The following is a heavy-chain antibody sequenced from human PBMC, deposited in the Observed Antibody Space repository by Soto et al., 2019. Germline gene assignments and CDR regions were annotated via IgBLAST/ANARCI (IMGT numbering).Heavy chain of an antibody. J-gene: IGHJ5*02. CDR1: SGSISSTIYS. CDR2: IFYSGST. V-gene: IGHV4-39*01. Sequence: PSETLSLTCTVSSGSISSTIYSWDWIRQPPGKGLEWIGSIFYSGSTYYNPSLKSRVTISVDTSKNQFSLTLTSVTAADTAVYYCARQCGGVTSHWFVPWGQGTLVPVS. D-gene: IGHD3-16*01. CDR3: ARQCGGVTSHWFVP.